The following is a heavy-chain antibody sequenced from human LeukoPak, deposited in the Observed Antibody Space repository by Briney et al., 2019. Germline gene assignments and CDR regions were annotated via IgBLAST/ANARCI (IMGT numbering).Heavy chain of an antibody. D-gene: IGHD2-15*01. CDR2: ISSDAITT. Sequence: QPGWSLRLSCAASGFTFSTYWMHWVRQAPGKGLVWVSRISSDAITTNYADSVKGRFTVSRDNAKDTLYLQMNSLRDEDTAVYYCARRPCSGGICYPPDYWGQGTLVTVSS. V-gene: IGHV3-74*01. CDR1: GFTFSTYW. CDR3: ARRPCSGGICYPPDY. J-gene: IGHJ4*02.